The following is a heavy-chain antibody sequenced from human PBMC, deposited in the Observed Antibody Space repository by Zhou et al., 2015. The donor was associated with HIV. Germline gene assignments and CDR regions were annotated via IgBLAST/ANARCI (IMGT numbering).Heavy chain of an antibody. CDR1: GFTFSVFV. CDR2: ISDDGNVK. D-gene: IGHD3-22*01. V-gene: IGHV3-74*01. J-gene: IGHJ4*02. Sequence: EVQLVESGGGLVQPGGSLRLTCTTSGFTFSVFVMHWVRQVPGKAPMWVARISDDGNVKTYADSVKGRFTTSRDNARNSVFLQMNGLRDEDTAVYYCARDDYDVSGTLWGQGTLVTVSS. CDR3: ARDDYDVSGTL.